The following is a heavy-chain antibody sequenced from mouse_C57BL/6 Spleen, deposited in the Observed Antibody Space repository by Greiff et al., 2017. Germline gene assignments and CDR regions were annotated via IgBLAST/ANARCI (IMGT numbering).Heavy chain of an antibody. D-gene: IGHD4-1*01. CDR2: ISSGSSTI. J-gene: IGHJ3*01. CDR1: GFTFSDYG. V-gene: IGHV5-17*01. CDR3: ARMGGLAWFAY. Sequence: EVNVVESGGGLVKPGGSLKLSCAASGFTFSDYGMHWVRQAPEKGLEWVAYISSGSSTIYYADTVKGRFTISRDNAKNTLFLQMTSLRSEDTAMYYCARMGGLAWFAYWGQGTLVTVSA.